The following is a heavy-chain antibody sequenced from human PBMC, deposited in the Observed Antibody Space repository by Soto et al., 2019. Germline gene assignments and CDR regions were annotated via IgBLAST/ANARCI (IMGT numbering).Heavy chain of an antibody. V-gene: IGHV1-69*13. CDR2: IIPILGAA. CDR1: IGTFINYG. Sequence: XSMKVSCKASIGTFINYGISWVRQAPGQGLEWMGGIIPILGAANYAQKFQGRVTITADESTTTAYMELSSLRSEDTAVYFCARRDSYYGLDVWGQGTTVTVSS. J-gene: IGHJ6*02. CDR3: ARRDSYYGLDV.